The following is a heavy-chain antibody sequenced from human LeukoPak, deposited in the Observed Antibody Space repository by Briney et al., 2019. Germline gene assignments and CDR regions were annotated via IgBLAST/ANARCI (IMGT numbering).Heavy chain of an antibody. CDR3: ARAQYYYDSSGYYPLDAFDI. Sequence: ASVKVSCKASGGTFSSYAISWVRQAPGQGLEWMGGIIPIFGTANYAQKFQGRVTITADKSTSTAYMELSSLRSEDTAVYYCARAQYYYDSSGYYPLDAFDIWGQGTMVTVSS. CDR1: GGTFSSYA. CDR2: IIPIFGTA. J-gene: IGHJ3*02. V-gene: IGHV1-69*06. D-gene: IGHD3-22*01.